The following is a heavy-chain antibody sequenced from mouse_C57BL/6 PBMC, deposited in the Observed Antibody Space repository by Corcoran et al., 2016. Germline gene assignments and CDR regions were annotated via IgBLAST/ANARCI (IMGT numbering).Heavy chain of an antibody. Sequence: EVQLQQSGPELVKPGASVKISCKASGYTFTDYYMNWVKQSHGKSLEWIGDINPNNGGTSYNQKFKGKATLTVDKSSSTAYMELRSLTSEDSAVYYCARSRRNYAWFAYWGQGTLVTVSA. CDR3: ARSRRNYAWFAY. CDR1: GYTFTDYY. CDR2: INPNNGGT. V-gene: IGHV1-26*01. J-gene: IGHJ3*01. D-gene: IGHD1-1*01.